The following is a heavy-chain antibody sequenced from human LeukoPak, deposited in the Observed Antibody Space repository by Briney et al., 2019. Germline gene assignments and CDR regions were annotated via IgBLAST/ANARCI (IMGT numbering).Heavy chain of an antibody. CDR1: GFTFSSYA. Sequence: GGSLRLSCAASGFTFSSYAMHWVRQAPGKGLEWVAVISYDGSNKYYADSVKGRFTISRDNSKNTLYLQMNSLRAEDTAVYYCARDWYGGYSRFDPWGQGTLVTVSS. V-gene: IGHV3-30-3*01. D-gene: IGHD6-25*01. CDR2: ISYDGSNK. J-gene: IGHJ5*02. CDR3: ARDWYGGYSRFDP.